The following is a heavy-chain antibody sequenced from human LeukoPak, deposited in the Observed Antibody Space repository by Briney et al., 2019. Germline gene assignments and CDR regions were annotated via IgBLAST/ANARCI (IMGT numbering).Heavy chain of an antibody. D-gene: IGHD1-26*01. CDR3: AKDQWELRPVLYSFDY. J-gene: IGHJ4*02. Sequence: HPGGSLRLSCAASGFTFSSYAMSWVRQAPGMGLEWVSSIGSSGDITYYADSVKGRFTISRDNSKNTLYLQMNSLRAEDTAVYYCAKDQWELRPVLYSFDYWGQGTLVTVSS. CDR1: GFTFSSYA. CDR2: IGSSGDIT. V-gene: IGHV3-23*01.